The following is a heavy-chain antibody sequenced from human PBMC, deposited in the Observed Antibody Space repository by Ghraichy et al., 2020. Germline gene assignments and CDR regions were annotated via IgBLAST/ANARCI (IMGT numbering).Heavy chain of an antibody. D-gene: IGHD2-2*02. V-gene: IGHV3-23*01. Sequence: GESLNISWAASGFTFSNYAVNWVRQAPGKGLEWVSVISGSGTSASYAYSVKGRFTVSRDNSKNTLYLQMNSLRAEDTAMYYCAKRGYCSTTTCSTLTFPFDYWGQPTLVTVCS. J-gene: IGHJ4*02. CDR3: AKRGYCSTTTCSTLTFPFDY. CDR1: GFTFSNYA. CDR2: ISGSGTSA.